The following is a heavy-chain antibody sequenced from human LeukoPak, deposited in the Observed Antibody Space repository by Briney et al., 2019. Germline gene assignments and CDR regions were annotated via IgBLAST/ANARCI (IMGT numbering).Heavy chain of an antibody. V-gene: IGHV3-23*01. J-gene: IGHJ4*02. CDR3: ATRSDYFDY. D-gene: IGHD6-19*01. CDR1: GFTFSSYA. Sequence: PGGSLRLSCAASGFTFSSYAMNWVRQAPGKGLDWVSAISGIGGVTYYADCVKGRFTISRDNSKNTLSLQMSSLRAEDTAVYYCATRSDYFDYWGQGTLVTVSS. CDR2: ISGIGGVT.